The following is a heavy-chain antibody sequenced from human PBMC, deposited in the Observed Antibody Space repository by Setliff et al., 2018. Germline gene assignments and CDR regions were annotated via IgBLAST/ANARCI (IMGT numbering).Heavy chain of an antibody. Sequence: GGSLRLSCAVSGFTFSNYAMNWVRQAPGKGLEWVSFISGGGSRTYYADSVKGRVTISRDNSKNTLYPQMSSLRAEDTAIYYCARDTSGRDALDIWGQGTMVTVSS. CDR2: ISGGGSRT. CDR3: ARDTSGRDALDI. CDR1: GFTFSNYA. V-gene: IGHV3-23*01. J-gene: IGHJ3*02. D-gene: IGHD3-10*01.